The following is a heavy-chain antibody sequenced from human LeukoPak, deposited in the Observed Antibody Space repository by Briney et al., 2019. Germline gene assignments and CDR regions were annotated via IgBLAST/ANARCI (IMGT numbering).Heavy chain of an antibody. V-gene: IGHV3-30-3*01. CDR2: ISYDGSNK. Sequence: GGSLRLSCTASGFTFSSYAMHWVRQAPGKGLEWVAVISYDGSNKYYAVSVKGRFIISRDNSKNTLYLQMNSLRAEDTAVYYCARDEVTFVAYCGGDCYSFDYWGQGTLVTVSS. CDR3: ARDEVTFVAYCGGDCYSFDY. D-gene: IGHD2-21*02. CDR1: GFTFSSYA. J-gene: IGHJ4*02.